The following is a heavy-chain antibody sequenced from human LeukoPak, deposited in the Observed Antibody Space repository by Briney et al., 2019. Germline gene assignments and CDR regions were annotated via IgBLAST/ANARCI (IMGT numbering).Heavy chain of an antibody. V-gene: IGHV3-53*01. CDR2: IYSGGST. Sequence: TGGSLRLSCTASGFTVGNNYMNWVRQAPGKGLEWVSLIYSGGSTYYADSVKGRFTISRGNSKNTLYLQMNSLRAEDTAVYYCARDTPGIAASVNGGWGQGTLVTVSS. J-gene: IGHJ4*02. CDR3: ARDTPGIAASVNGG. D-gene: IGHD6-13*01. CDR1: GFTVGNNY.